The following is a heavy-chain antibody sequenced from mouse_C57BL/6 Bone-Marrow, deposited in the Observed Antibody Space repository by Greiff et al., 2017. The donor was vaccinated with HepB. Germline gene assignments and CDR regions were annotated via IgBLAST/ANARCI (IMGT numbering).Heavy chain of an antibody. CDR2: IYPSDSET. V-gene: IGHV1-61*01. CDR3: ARSPLLDSNYEGYYYAMDY. J-gene: IGHJ4*01. Sequence: QVHVKQPGAELVRPGSSVKLSCKASGYTFTSYWMDWVKQRPGQGLEWIGNIYPSDSETHYNQKFKDKATLTVDKSSSTAYMQLSSLTSEDSAVYYCARSPLLDSNYEGYYYAMDYWGQGTSVTVSS. D-gene: IGHD2-5*01. CDR1: GYTFTSYW.